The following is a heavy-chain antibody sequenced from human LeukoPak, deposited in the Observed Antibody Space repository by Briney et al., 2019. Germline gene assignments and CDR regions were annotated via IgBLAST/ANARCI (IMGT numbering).Heavy chain of an antibody. J-gene: IGHJ4*02. V-gene: IGHV1-46*01. CDR2: INPSGGST. Sequence: ASVKVSCKASGYTFTSYYMHWVRQAPGQGLEWMGIINPSGGSTTYAQKFQGRVTMTRDTSTSTVYMELSRLRSDDTAVYCCAIIAAAGPHFDYWGQGTLVTVSS. D-gene: IGHD6-13*01. CDR3: AIIAAAGPHFDY. CDR1: GYTFTSYY.